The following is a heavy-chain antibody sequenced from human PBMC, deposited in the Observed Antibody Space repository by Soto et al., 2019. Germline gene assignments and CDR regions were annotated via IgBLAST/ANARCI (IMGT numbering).Heavy chain of an antibody. D-gene: IGHD2-15*01. J-gene: IGHJ6*02. CDR3: ARGRWYRDYYFYGMGV. CDR2: ITHDEKQK. Sequence: QVQLVESGGGVVQPGGSLRLSCEASGFTFIADAMHWVRQVPGKGPEWVAVITHDEKQKHYSDAVRGRFSVFRDNSKGTLYLQMDSLRREDTGIYYCARGRWYRDYYFYGMGVWGQGTTVTVSS. V-gene: IGHV3-30*01. CDR1: GFTFIADA.